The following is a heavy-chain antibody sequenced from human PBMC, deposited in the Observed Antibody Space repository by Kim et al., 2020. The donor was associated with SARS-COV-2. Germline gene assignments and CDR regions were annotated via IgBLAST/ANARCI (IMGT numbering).Heavy chain of an antibody. CDR3: AREEHYYGSGSLTFYGMDV. J-gene: IGHJ6*02. Sequence: GRFTISRDNAKNTLYLQMNSLRAEDTAVYYCAREEHYYGSGSLTFYGMDVWGQGTTVTVSS. D-gene: IGHD3-10*01. V-gene: IGHV3-74*01.